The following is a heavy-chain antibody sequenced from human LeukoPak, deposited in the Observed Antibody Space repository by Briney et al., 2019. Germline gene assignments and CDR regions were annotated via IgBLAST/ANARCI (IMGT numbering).Heavy chain of an antibody. J-gene: IGHJ5*02. D-gene: IGHD6-19*01. Sequence: SETLSLTCTVSGGSISSYYWSWIRQPAGKGLEWIGRIYTNGSTNYNPSLKSRVTISVDTSKNQFSLKLSSVTAADTAVYYCAREQYSSGWYGGHNWFDPWGQGTLVTVSS. CDR1: GGSISSYY. CDR3: AREQYSSGWYGGHNWFDP. V-gene: IGHV4-4*07. CDR2: IYTNGST.